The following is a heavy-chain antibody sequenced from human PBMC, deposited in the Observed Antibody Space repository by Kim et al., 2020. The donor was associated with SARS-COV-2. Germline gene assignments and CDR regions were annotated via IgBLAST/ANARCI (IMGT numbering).Heavy chain of an antibody. CDR3: ANSRSGVVTASYGMDV. J-gene: IGHJ6*02. Sequence: SVKSRFTISRDNSKNTLYLQMNSLRAEDTAVYYCANSRSGVVTASYGMDVWGQGTTVTVSS. D-gene: IGHD2-21*02. V-gene: IGHV3-23*01.